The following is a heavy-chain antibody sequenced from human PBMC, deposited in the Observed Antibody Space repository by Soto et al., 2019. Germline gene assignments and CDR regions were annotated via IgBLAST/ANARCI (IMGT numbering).Heavy chain of an antibody. CDR2: IYYSGST. Sequence: SETLSLTCTVSGGSISSYYWSWIRQPPGKGLEWIGYIYYSGSTNYDPSLKSRVTISVDTSKNQFSLKLSSVTAADTAVYYCARDSRYYGSGSYEKNKYYYYYGMAVWGQGTTVTVSS. CDR1: GGSISSYY. J-gene: IGHJ6*02. CDR3: ARDSRYYGSGSYEKNKYYYYYGMAV. V-gene: IGHV4-59*01. D-gene: IGHD3-10*01.